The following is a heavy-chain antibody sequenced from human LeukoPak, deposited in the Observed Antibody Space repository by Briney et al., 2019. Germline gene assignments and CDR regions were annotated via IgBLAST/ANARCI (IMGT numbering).Heavy chain of an antibody. V-gene: IGHV4-30-4*07. CDR1: GDSISSGGYS. CDR2: IYSSGRS. J-gene: IGHJ4*02. CDR3: ARDPYDSGI. D-gene: IGHD3-10*01. Sequence: SETLSLTCDVSGDSISSGGYSWSWVRQPPGKGLEWIGYIYSSGRSYYNPSLQSRVTISIDTSKNEFSLKVTSVTATDTAVYYCARDPYDSGIWGQGTLVTVSS.